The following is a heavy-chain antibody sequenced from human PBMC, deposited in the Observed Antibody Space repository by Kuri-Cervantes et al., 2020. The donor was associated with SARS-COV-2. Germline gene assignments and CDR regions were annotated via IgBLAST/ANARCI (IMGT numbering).Heavy chain of an antibody. D-gene: IGHD5-24*01. CDR1: GGSISSRSYY. CDR3: ARVVDRGNNYIFDWFDP. V-gene: IGHV4-39*01. Sequence: GSLRLSCSVSGGSISSRSYYWGWIRQPPGKGLEWIGSIYYSGSTNYNPTLKSRVTISVDTSTNQFFLNLTSVTAADTAVYYCARVVDRGNNYIFDWFDPWGQGTLVTVSS. CDR2: IYYSGST. J-gene: IGHJ5*02.